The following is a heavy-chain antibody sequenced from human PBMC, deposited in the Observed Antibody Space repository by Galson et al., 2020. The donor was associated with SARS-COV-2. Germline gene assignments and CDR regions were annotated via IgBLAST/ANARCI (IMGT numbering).Heavy chain of an antibody. CDR1: GYTFISRD. Sequence: ASVKVSCKASGYTFISRDINWVRQATGQGLEWMGWMNPNSGNTGYAQSFQGRITMTRNTSISTAYMELSSLTSEDTAVYYCARTLFSGYEYRNKNFYYYYYMDVWGKGTTVTVSS. D-gene: IGHD5-12*01. CDR2: MNPNSGNT. V-gene: IGHV1-8*01. CDR3: ARTLFSGYEYRNKNFYYYYYMDV. J-gene: IGHJ6*03.